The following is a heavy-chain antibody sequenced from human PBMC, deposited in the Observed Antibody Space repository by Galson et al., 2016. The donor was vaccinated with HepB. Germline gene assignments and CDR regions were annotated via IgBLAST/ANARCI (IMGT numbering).Heavy chain of an antibody. V-gene: IGHV4-59*01. J-gene: IGHJ4*02. CDR2: IYYSGST. CDR1: GGSFTNYY. D-gene: IGHD2-2*02. Sequence: ETLSLTCTVSGGSFTNYYWNWIRQPPGKGLEWIGYIYYSGSTNYNPSLKSRVTISVDTSKNQFSLNLRSVTAADTAVYYCARVGASAAISYFDYWGQGTLVTVSS. CDR3: ARVGASAAISYFDY.